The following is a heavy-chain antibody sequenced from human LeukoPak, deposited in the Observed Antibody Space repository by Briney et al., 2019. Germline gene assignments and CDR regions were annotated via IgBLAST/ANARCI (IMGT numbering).Heavy chain of an antibody. V-gene: IGHV4-39*01. CDR2: IYYSGST. CDR3: ARQSREYSSSHYFDY. Sequence: SETLSLTCTVSGGSISSSSYYWGWIRQPPEKGLEWIGSIYYSGSTYYNPSLKSRVTISVDTSKNQFSLKLSSVTAADTAVYYCARQSREYSSSHYFDYWGQGTLVTVSS. J-gene: IGHJ4*02. D-gene: IGHD6-6*01. CDR1: GGSISSSSYY.